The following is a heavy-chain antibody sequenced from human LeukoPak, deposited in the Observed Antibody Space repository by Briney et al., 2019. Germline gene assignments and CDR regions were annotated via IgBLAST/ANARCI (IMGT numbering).Heavy chain of an antibody. CDR1: GYTFTGYY. CDR3: ASYLDYYDSSGYYPY. J-gene: IGHJ4*02. Sequence: GASVKVSCKASGYTFTGYYMHWVRQAPGQGLEWMGWINPNGGGTNYAQKFQGRVTMTRDTSISTAYMELSRLRSDDTAVYYCASYLDYYDSSGYYPYWGQGTLVTVSS. V-gene: IGHV1-2*02. D-gene: IGHD3-22*01. CDR2: INPNGGGT.